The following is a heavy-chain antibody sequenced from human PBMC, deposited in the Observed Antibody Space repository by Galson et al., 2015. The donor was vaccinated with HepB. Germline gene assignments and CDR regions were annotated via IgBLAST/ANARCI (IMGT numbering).Heavy chain of an antibody. J-gene: IGHJ4*02. Sequence: PALVKPTQTLTLTCTFSGFSLTTTGAAVAWIRQPPGKALQWLALIYWADDKRYSPSLKTRLTISKGTSKKQVVLTMSNIDPVDTATYYCAHAHLYGDYAPFDYWGQGAQVTVSS. CDR2: IYWADDK. CDR1: GFSLTTTGAA. D-gene: IGHD4-17*01. V-gene: IGHV2-5*02. CDR3: AHAHLYGDYAPFDY.